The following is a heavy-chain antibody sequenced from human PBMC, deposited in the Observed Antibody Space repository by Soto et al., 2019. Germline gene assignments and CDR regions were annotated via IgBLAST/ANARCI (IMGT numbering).Heavy chain of an antibody. J-gene: IGHJ4*02. D-gene: IGHD3-22*01. CDR3: AHGSYDSSGYYYFDY. Sequence: SGPTLVNPTQTLTLTCTFSGLSLSTTGVNVGWIRQPPGKALEWLALVYWNNDKRYSPSVKSRLTITKDTSKNQVVLTMTNMDPVDTGTYYCAHGSYDSSGYYYFDYWGQGTLVTVSS. CDR1: GLSLSTTGVN. V-gene: IGHV2-5*01. CDR2: VYWNNDK.